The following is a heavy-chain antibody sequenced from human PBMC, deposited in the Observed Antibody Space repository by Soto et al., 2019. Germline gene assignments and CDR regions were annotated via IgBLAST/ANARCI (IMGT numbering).Heavy chain of an antibody. CDR2: ISYDGSNK. CDR3: SRDRYDYESCGHDGY. V-gene: IGHV3-30-3*01. Sequence: VVSLLVSWAASGFTFSSYAMHWVRQAPGKGLEWVAVISYDGSNKYYADSVKGRFTISRDNSKNTLYLQMNSLRAEDTAVYYCSRDRYDYESCGHDGYCGQGTTVTVSS. D-gene: IGHD3-22*01. CDR1: GFTFSSYA. J-gene: IGHJ4*02.